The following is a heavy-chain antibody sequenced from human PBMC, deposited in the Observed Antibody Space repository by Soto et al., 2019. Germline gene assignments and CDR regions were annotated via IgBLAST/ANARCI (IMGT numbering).Heavy chain of an antibody. CDR1: GGTFSSYA. CDR2: IIPIFGTA. CDR3: ARDYHTIAAAGTRYYYYYYGMDV. Sequence: SVKVSCKASGGTFSSYAISWVRQAPGQGLEWMGGIIPIFGTANYAQKFQGRVTITADESTSTAYMELTSLRSEDTAVYYCARDYHTIAAAGTRYYYYYYGMDVWGQGTTVTVSS. J-gene: IGHJ6*02. V-gene: IGHV1-69*13. D-gene: IGHD6-13*01.